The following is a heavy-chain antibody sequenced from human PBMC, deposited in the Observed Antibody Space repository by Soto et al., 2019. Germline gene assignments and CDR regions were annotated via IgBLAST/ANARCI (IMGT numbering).Heavy chain of an antibody. CDR2: IYYSGST. V-gene: IGHV4-31*03. CDR1: GGSISSGGYY. Sequence: QVQLQESGPGLVKPSQTLSITCTVSGGSISSGGYYCSWIRQHPAKGLEWNEYIYYSGSTYYNPSLKSRVTISVDKSKNQSALKLSSVTAAYTAVYYCARARHSSWSDAFDIWCPGTMVTVSS. CDR3: ARARHSSWSDAFDI. D-gene: IGHD6-6*01. J-gene: IGHJ3*02.